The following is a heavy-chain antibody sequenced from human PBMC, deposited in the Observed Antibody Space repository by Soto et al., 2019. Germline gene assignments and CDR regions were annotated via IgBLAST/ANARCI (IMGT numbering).Heavy chain of an antibody. CDR2: IREDGGET. D-gene: IGHD5-12*01. Sequence: EVQLAESGGDLVQSGGSLRLSCATSGFTFSDYWMNWVRQARGKGLEWVASIREDGGETHYVDSVKGRFTISRDNARKSLYLQMNNLRVEDTAVYYCVRHVETCVGNDCHRHFDSWGQGSLVSVSS. CDR3: VRHVETCVGNDCHRHFDS. V-gene: IGHV3-7*03. J-gene: IGHJ4*02. CDR1: GFTFSDYW.